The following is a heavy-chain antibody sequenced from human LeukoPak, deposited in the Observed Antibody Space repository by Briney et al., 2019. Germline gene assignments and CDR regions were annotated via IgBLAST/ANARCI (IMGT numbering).Heavy chain of an antibody. J-gene: IGHJ6*02. CDR2: IYYSGST. D-gene: IGHD2-2*01. Sequence: PSETLSLTCTVSGGSISSYYWSWIRQPPGKGLEWIGYIYYSGSTNYNPSLKSRVTISVDTSKNQFSLKLSSVTAADTAVYYCARGQPSYYYYYGMDVWGQGTTVTVS. CDR3: ARGQPSYYYYYGMDV. V-gene: IGHV4-59*01. CDR1: GGSISSYY.